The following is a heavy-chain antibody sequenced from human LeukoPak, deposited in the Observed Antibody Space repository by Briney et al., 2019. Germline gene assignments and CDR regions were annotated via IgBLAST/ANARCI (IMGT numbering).Heavy chain of an antibody. J-gene: IGHJ4*02. CDR2: IQWDDDR. Sequence: SGPTLVKPTQTRTLTCTFSGFSLSTSGVGVGWIRQPPGKVLEWLALIQWDDDRRYSPSLKSRHTITKATSKNPVVLTMTNMDPADTATYYCAHLKDYVFDYWGQGTLVTASP. CDR1: GFSLSTSGVG. CDR3: AHLKDYVFDY. D-gene: IGHD3-16*01. V-gene: IGHV2-5*02.